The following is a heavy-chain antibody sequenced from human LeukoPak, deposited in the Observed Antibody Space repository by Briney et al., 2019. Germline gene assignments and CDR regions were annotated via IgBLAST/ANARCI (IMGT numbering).Heavy chain of an antibody. J-gene: IGHJ4*02. CDR3: ARVGYYGSGSYPASYYFDY. CDR2: ISSSSSTI. D-gene: IGHD3-10*01. Sequence: GGSLRLSCAASGFTFSSYSMNWVRQAPGKGLEWVSYISSSSSTIYYADSVKGRFTISRDSAKNSLYLQMNSLRAEDTAVYYCARVGYYGSGSYPASYYFDYWGQGTLVTVSS. V-gene: IGHV3-48*01. CDR1: GFTFSSYS.